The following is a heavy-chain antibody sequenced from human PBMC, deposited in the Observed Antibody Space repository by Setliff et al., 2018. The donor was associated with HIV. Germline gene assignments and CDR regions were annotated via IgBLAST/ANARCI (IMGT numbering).Heavy chain of an antibody. D-gene: IGHD5-12*01. CDR1: SGSISSSSYY. Sequence: PSETLSLTCTVSSGSISSSSYYWGWIRQPPGKGLEWIGSIYYSGSTYYNPSLKSRVTISVDTSKNRFSLRLTSVTAADTAVYYSARTKADGYNGVFDSWGQGTLVTVS. V-gene: IGHV4-39*07. J-gene: IGHJ4*02. CDR3: ARTKADGYNGVFDS. CDR2: IYYSGST.